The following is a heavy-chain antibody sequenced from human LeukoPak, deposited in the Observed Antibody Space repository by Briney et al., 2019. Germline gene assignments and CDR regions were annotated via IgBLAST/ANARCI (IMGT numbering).Heavy chain of an antibody. V-gene: IGHV1-2*02. Sequence: ASVKVSCKASGYTFTGYYMNWVRQAPGQGLEWMGWINPNSGGTNYAQKFQGRVTMTRDTSISTAYMELSRLRSDDTAVYYCARLDIYSSSSLYYFDYWGQGTLVTVSP. CDR2: INPNSGGT. CDR1: GYTFTGYY. D-gene: IGHD6-13*01. J-gene: IGHJ4*02. CDR3: ARLDIYSSSSLYYFDY.